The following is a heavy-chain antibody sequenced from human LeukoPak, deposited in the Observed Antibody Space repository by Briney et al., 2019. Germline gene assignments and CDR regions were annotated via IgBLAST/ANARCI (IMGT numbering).Heavy chain of an antibody. V-gene: IGHV4-39*07. J-gene: IGHJ5*02. CDR3: ASYIVVVPAAISNWFDP. CDR2: IYYSGST. D-gene: IGHD2-2*01. CDR1: GGSISSSSYY. Sequence: PSETLSLTCTVSGGSISSSSYYWGWIRQPPGKGLEWIGRIYYSGSTYYNPSLKSRVTISVDTSKNQFSLKLSSVTAADTAVYYCASYIVVVPAAISNWFDPWGQGTLVTVSS.